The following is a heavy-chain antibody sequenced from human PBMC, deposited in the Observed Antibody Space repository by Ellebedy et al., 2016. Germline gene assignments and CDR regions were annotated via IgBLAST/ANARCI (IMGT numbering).Heavy chain of an antibody. CDR2: ISYDGSNK. Sequence: GESLKISXAASGFTFRSYAMHWVRQAPGKGLEWVAVISYDGSNKFYADSVKGRFTISRDNSKNTLYLQMNSLRAEDTAVYYCARMRDYPIHRGGAFDIWGQGTMVTVSS. V-gene: IGHV3-30-3*01. D-gene: IGHD3-16*01. CDR1: GFTFRSYA. J-gene: IGHJ3*02. CDR3: ARMRDYPIHRGGAFDI.